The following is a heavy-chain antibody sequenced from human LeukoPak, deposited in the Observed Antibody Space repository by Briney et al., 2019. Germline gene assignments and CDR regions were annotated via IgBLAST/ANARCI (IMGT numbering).Heavy chain of an antibody. CDR2: ISYDGSDK. Sequence: GRSLRLSCAASGFTFSSNAMHWVRQAPGKGLEWVAIISYDGSDKYYADSVKGRFTISRDNSKNTLDLQMNSLRTEDTAVYYCAEDQGIQLGIDYWGQGSLVTVSS. CDR1: GFTFSSNA. V-gene: IGHV3-30*18. J-gene: IGHJ4*02. D-gene: IGHD5-18*01. CDR3: AEDQGIQLGIDY.